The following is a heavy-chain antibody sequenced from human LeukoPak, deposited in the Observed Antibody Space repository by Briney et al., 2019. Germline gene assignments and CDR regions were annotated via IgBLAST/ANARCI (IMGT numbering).Heavy chain of an antibody. Sequence: GGSLRLSCEASGFIFSSQWMSWVRQAPGKGLEWVANIKRDGSETYYVNSAKGRFTISRDNAKNSLFLQMNSLRVEDTAVYYCASLDTAMVTWRDNWGQGTLVTVSS. D-gene: IGHD5-18*01. CDR3: ASLDTAMVTWRDN. J-gene: IGHJ4*02. CDR1: GFIFSSQW. CDR2: IKRDGSET. V-gene: IGHV3-7*03.